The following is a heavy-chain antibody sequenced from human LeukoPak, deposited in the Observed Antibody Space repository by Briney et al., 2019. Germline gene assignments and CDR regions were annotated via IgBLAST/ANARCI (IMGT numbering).Heavy chain of an antibody. Sequence: ASVKVSCKTSGYRFSTYDITWVRQAPGQGLEWMGWISGYSGNTNYAPKLQGRVTMTTDTSTNTAYMELRSLRSDDTAVYYCARDADYGGNSPDYWGQGTLVTVSS. D-gene: IGHD4-23*01. J-gene: IGHJ4*02. CDR2: ISGYSGNT. CDR3: ARDADYGGNSPDY. CDR1: GYRFSTYD. V-gene: IGHV1-18*01.